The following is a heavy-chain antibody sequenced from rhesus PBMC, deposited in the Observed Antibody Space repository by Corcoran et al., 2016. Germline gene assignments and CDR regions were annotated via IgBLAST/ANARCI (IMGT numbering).Heavy chain of an antibody. V-gene: IGHV4-76*01. CDR2: VYGSSGST. CDR1: GYSISSGYD. Sequence: QVQLQESGPGVVKPSETLSLTCAVSGYSISSGYDWSWIRHPPGKGLEWIGYVYGSSGSTNYNPSLKNRFTISKDTSKNQFSLKLSSVTAADTAVYYCARERGEYYAYYFDYWGQGVLVTVSS. D-gene: IGHD3-34*01. CDR3: ARERGEYYAYYFDY. J-gene: IGHJ4*01.